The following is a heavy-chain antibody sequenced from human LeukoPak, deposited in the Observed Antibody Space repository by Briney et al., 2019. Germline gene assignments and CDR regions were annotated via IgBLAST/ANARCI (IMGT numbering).Heavy chain of an antibody. D-gene: IGHD1-1*01. CDR1: GYTFTDYY. J-gene: IGHJ4*02. Sequence: ASVKVSCKASGYTFTDYYMHWVRQAPGQGLEWVGWINPNSGDTNSAQKFQGRLTMTRDTSINTAYLELSSLRSDDTATYYCARDGNFDYWGQGTLVTVSS. CDR2: INPNSGDT. CDR3: ARDGNFDY. V-gene: IGHV1-2*02.